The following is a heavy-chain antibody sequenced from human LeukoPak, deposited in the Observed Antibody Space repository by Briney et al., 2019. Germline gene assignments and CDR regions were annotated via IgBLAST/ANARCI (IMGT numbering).Heavy chain of an antibody. J-gene: IGHJ4*02. V-gene: IGHV1-24*01. Sequence: GASVKVSCKVSGYTLTELSMHWVRQAPGKGLEWMGGFDPEDGETIYAQKFQGRVTMTEDTSTDTAYMELSSLRSEDTAVYYCAAGVGGSSFLYFDYWGQGTLVTVSS. CDR1: GYTLTELS. CDR3: AAGVGGSSFLYFDY. D-gene: IGHD1-26*01. CDR2: FDPEDGET.